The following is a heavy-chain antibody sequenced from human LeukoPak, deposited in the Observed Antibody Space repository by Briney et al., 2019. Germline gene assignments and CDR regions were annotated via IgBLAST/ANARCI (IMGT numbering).Heavy chain of an antibody. Sequence: PGGSLRLSCAASGFNFSNYAMTWVRQAPGKGLECVSGISGSGDSTYYADSVKGRFTISRDNSRNTPYLQMNSLRAEDTALYYCAKDRSLVPAALNYWGQGTLVIVSS. V-gene: IGHV3-23*01. CDR1: GFNFSNYA. CDR2: ISGSGDST. J-gene: IGHJ4*02. D-gene: IGHD2-2*01. CDR3: AKDRSLVPAALNY.